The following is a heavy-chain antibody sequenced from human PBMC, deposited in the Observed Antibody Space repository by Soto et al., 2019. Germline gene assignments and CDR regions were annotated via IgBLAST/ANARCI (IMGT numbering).Heavy chain of an antibody. CDR3: ARDFRHLSNMDV. CDR1: GFTFSSYA. V-gene: IGHV3-30*03. CDR2: ISYDGSNR. D-gene: IGHD6-6*01. Sequence: XGSLTVSWASSGFTFSSYAMHLVLQAPGKGLEWVAVISYDGSNRYYADSVKGRFTISRDNSKNTVYLQMNSLRGEDTAVYYCARDFRHLSNMDVCGQRTTVTV. J-gene: IGHJ6*02.